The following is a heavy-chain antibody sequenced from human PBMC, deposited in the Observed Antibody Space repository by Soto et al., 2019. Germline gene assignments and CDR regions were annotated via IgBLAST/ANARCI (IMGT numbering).Heavy chain of an antibody. CDR1: XXXFTSYD. Sequence: QVQLVQSGAEVKKPGASVKVSCXXSXXXFTSYDINWVRQATGQGLEWMGWMNPNSGNTGYAQKFQGRVTMTRNTSISTAYMELXXXXXXDXAXXXXAREKTSYGMDVWGQGTTVTVSS. J-gene: IGHJ6*02. CDR3: AREKTSYGMDV. CDR2: MNPNSGNT. V-gene: IGHV1-8*01.